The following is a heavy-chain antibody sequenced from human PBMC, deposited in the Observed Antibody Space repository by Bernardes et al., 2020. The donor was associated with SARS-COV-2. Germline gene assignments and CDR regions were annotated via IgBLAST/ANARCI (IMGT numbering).Heavy chain of an antibody. Sequence: GGSLRLSCTASGLTFSNYEMNWVRQAPGKGLEWVSYISDSGSKKYYADSVKGRFTISRDNAKNSLYLQMNSLRAEDTAVYYCASVTYYDFWNNFFTGIRGQAAWGQGTLVTVSS. D-gene: IGHD3-3*01. CDR2: ISDSGSKK. V-gene: IGHV3-48*03. CDR3: ASVTYYDFWNNFFTGIRGQAA. CDR1: GLTFSNYE. J-gene: IGHJ4*02.